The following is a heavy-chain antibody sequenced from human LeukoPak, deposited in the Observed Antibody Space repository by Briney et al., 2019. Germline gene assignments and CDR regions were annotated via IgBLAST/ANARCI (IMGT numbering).Heavy chain of an antibody. Sequence: PGGSLRLSCAASGFNFSNAWMSWVRQAPGKGLEWVGRIKSKTDGGTTDYAAPVKGRFTISRDDSKNTLYLQMNSLKTEDTAVYYCTTTPTVDLYYFDYWGQGTLVTVSS. CDR2: IKSKTDGGTT. D-gene: IGHD1-26*01. V-gene: IGHV3-15*01. CDR1: GFNFSNAW. J-gene: IGHJ4*02. CDR3: TTTPTVDLYYFDY.